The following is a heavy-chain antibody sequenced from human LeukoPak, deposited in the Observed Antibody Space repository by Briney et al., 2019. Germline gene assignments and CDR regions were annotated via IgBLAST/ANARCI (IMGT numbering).Heavy chain of an antibody. J-gene: IGHJ4*02. V-gene: IGHV1-2*02. CDR3: ARDTGGAVFDY. CDR1: RYTFTDYY. CDR2: ISPNSGGT. D-gene: IGHD3-16*01. Sequence: GASVKVSCKASRYTFTDYYMHWVRQAPGQGLEWMGCISPNSGGTNYAQKFQGRVTMTRDTSISTAYMELSRLRSDDTAVYYCARDTGGAVFDYWGQGTLVTVSS.